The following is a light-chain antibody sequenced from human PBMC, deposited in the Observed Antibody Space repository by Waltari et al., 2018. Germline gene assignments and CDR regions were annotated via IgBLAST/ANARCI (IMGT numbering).Light chain of an antibody. J-gene: IGKJ5*01. CDR1: ESIGYY. V-gene: IGKV1-39*01. CDR3: QQAYNTPSIT. Sequence: DIQMTQSPSSLSASVGDRVTITCRASESIGYYLNWYQQRPGQTPDLLIYSASSLQDGVPSRFTGSGSGTVFTFTISSLQPEDSATYYCQQAYNTPSITFGQGTRLDIK. CDR2: SAS.